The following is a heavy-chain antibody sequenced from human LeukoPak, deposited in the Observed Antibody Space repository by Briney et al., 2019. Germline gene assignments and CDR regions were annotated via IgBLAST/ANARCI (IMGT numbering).Heavy chain of an antibody. D-gene: IGHD1-26*01. CDR2: ISSSGSTI. CDR3: ARQGATTLDY. J-gene: IGHJ4*02. CDR1: GFTFNSYE. V-gene: IGHV3-48*03. Sequence: GGSLRLSCAASGFTFNSYEMNWVRQAPGKGLEWVSYISSSGSTIYYADSVKGRFTISRDNAKNSLYLQMNSLRAEDTAVYYCARQGATTLDYWGQGTLVTVSS.